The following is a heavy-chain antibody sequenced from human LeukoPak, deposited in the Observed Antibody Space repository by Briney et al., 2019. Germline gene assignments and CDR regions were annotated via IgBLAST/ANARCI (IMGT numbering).Heavy chain of an antibody. CDR1: GGSISSYY. Sequence: SETLSLTCTVSGGSISSYYWSWIRQPPGKGLEWIGYIYYSGSTNYNPSLKSRVTISVDTSENQFSLKLSSVTAADTAVYYCANGDGYYYGYWGQGTLVTVSS. CDR3: ANGDGYYYGY. CDR2: IYYSGST. D-gene: IGHD3-3*01. V-gene: IGHV4-59*08. J-gene: IGHJ4*02.